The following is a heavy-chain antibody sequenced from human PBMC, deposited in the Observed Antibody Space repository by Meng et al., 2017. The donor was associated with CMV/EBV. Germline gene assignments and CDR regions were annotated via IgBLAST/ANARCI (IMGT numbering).Heavy chain of an antibody. D-gene: IGHD2-2*01. V-gene: IGHV1-46*01. CDR1: GYTFTGYY. Sequence: ASVKVSCKASGYTFTGYYMHWVRQAPGQGLEWMGIINPSGGSTSYAQKFQGRVTMTTDTSTSTAYMELRSLRSDDTAVYYCARGEDQLLPWGAFDIWGQGTMVTVSS. CDR2: INPSGGST. CDR3: ARGEDQLLPWGAFDI. J-gene: IGHJ3*02.